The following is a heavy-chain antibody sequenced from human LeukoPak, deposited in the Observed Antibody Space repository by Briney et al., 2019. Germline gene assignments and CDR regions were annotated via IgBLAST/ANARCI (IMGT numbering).Heavy chain of an antibody. CDR3: ARWYCSTSTCYHMDV. V-gene: IGHV4-59*01. CDR1: GGSINTYY. D-gene: IGHD2-2*01. CDR2: IYYSGSS. J-gene: IGHJ6*03. Sequence: PSETLSLTCTVSGGSINTYYWSWIRQPPGEGLEWSGYIYYSGSSSYNPSLKSRVTMSVDTSKNQLSLKLSSVTAADTAVYYCARWYCSTSTCYHMDVWGKGTTVTVSS.